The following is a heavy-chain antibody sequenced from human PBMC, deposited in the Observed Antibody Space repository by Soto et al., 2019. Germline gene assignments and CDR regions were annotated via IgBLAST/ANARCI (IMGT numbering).Heavy chain of an antibody. CDR1: GFTFSNYA. V-gene: IGHV3-23*01. CDR2: IGGNGGGT. CDR3: AKGERTSGYEY. J-gene: IGHJ4*02. Sequence: EVQLLESGGNLVQPGGSLRLSCVASGFTFSNYAMGWVRQAPRKGLEWVSTIGGNGGGTYYADSVKGRFTISRDNSKNTMFLHMNSLRAEDTAVFYCAKGERTSGYEYWGLGTLVTVSS. D-gene: IGHD3-22*01.